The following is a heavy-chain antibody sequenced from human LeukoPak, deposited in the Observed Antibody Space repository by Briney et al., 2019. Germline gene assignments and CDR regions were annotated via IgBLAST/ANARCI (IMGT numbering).Heavy chain of an antibody. CDR2: INHSGST. D-gene: IGHD3-3*01. J-gene: IGHJ6*02. V-gene: IGHV4-34*01. CDR3: ARGPYDFWSGYPRYYYGMDV. CDR1: GGSFGGYY. Sequence: PSETLSLTCAVYGGSFGGYYWSWIRQPPGKGLEWIGVINHSGSTNYNPSLKSRVTISVDTSKNQFSLKLSSVTAADTAVYYCARGPYDFWSGYPRYYYGMDVWGQGTTVTVSS.